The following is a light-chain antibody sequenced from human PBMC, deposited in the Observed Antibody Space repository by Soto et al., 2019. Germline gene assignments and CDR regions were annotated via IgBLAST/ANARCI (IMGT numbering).Light chain of an antibody. Sequence: DIQMTQSPSSLSASVGDRVTITCRASQGIRNDLGWYQKKPGEAPKRLIYAASSLQSGVPSRFSGSGSGTDFTLTITNVHPEDFATYYCLQYLGYPYSFGQGTKLEIK. V-gene: IGKV1-17*02. CDR1: QGIRND. J-gene: IGKJ2*03. CDR3: LQYLGYPYS. CDR2: AAS.